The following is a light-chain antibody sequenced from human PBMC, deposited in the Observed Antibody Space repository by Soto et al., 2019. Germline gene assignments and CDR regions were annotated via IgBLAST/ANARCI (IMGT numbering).Light chain of an antibody. CDR3: APWDDSLNGYV. J-gene: IGLJ1*01. Sequence: QSALTQPPSASGTLGQRVTISCSGSSSNIGSNTVNWYQQLPGTAPKLLIYSNNQRPSGVPDRFSGSKSGTSASLAISGLQSEDEADYYCAPWDDSLNGYVFGTGTKVTVL. V-gene: IGLV1-44*01. CDR2: SNN. CDR1: SSNIGSNT.